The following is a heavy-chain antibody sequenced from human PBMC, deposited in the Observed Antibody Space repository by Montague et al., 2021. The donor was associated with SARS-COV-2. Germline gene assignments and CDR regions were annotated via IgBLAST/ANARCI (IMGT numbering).Heavy chain of an antibody. D-gene: IGHD3-22*01. CDR2: IKQSGST. CDR1: GGSFGDDH. CDR3: ARGHLSVSMIVVVFTSAAYYFDY. Sequence: SETLSLTCGVSGGSFGDDHWSWICQPPRQGLERIGVIKQSGSTNYNPSLKRRVTISVDTSRNQFSLTLTSVTAADTAVYFCARGHLSVSMIVVVFTSAAYYFDYWGRGALVTVSS. J-gene: IGHJ4*02. V-gene: IGHV4-34*01.